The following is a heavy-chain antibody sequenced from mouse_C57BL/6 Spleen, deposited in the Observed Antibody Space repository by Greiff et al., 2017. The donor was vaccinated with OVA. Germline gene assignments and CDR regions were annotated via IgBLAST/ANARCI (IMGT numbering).Heavy chain of an antibody. V-gene: IGHV1-53*01. CDR1: GYTFTSYW. CDR3: ARVITTVVATDYAMDY. D-gene: IGHD1-1*01. CDR2: INPSNGGT. Sequence: QVQLQQPGTELVKPGASVKLSCKASGYTFTSYWMHWVKQRPGQGLEWIGNINPSNGGTNYNEKFKSKATLTVDKSSSTAYMQLSSLTSEDSAVYYCARVITTVVATDYAMDYWGQGTSVTVSS. J-gene: IGHJ4*01.